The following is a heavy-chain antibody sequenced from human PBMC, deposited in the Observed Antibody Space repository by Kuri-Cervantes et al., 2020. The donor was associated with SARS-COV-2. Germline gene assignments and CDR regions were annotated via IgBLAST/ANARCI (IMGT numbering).Heavy chain of an antibody. CDR1: GGTFSSYA. CDR3: AREGSCSSTSCPSDY. V-gene: IGHV1-69*06. CDR2: IIPIFGTA. Sequence: SVKVSCKASGGTFSSYAISWVRQAPGQGLEWMGGIIPIFGTANYAQKFRGRVTITADKSTSTAYMELSSLRSEDTAVYYCAREGSCSSTSCPSDYWGQGTLVTVSS. J-gene: IGHJ4*02. D-gene: IGHD2-2*01.